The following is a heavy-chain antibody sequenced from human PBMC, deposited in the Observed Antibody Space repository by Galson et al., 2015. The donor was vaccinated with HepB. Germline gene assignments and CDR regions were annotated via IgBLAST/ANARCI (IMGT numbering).Heavy chain of an antibody. J-gene: IGHJ4*02. CDR3: ARQGVAYGSGSYGVDY. Sequence: SETLSLTCTVSGGSISSSSYCWGWVRQPPGKGLEWIGSIYYSGSTYYNPSLKSRVTISVDTSKNQFSLKLSSVTAADTAVYYCARQGVAYGSGSYGVDYWGQGTLVTVSS. V-gene: IGHV4-39*01. CDR2: IYYSGST. D-gene: IGHD3-10*01. CDR1: GGSISSSSYC.